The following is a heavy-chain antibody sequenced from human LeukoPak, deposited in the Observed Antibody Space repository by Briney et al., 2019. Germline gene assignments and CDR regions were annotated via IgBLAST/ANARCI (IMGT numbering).Heavy chain of an antibody. V-gene: IGHV3-23*01. D-gene: IGHD4-17*01. J-gene: IGHJ4*02. CDR2: SGSTT. CDR1: GFIFSNYA. CDR3: TRDSSYGDYSTALDY. Sequence: PGGSLRLSCAASGFIFSNYAVTWVRQAPRKGLEWVSSSGSTTDYSDSVKGRFTISRDNSKNTLYLQMNSLRADDTAVYYCTRDSSYGDYSTALDYWGQGALVTVSS.